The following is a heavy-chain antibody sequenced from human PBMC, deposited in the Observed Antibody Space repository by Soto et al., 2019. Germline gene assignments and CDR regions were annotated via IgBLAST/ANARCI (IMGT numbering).Heavy chain of an antibody. CDR2: IWYDGSNK. D-gene: IGHD2-15*01. CDR1: GFTFSSYG. J-gene: IGHJ4*02. V-gene: IGHV3-33*01. CDR3: ARGYCSGGSCCALDY. Sequence: QVQLVESGGGVVQPGRSLRLSCAASGFTFSSYGMHWVRQAPGKGLEWVAVIWYDGSNKYYADSVKGRFTISRDNSKNTLYLQMNSLRAEDTAVYYCARGYCSGGSCCALDYWGQGTLVTVSS.